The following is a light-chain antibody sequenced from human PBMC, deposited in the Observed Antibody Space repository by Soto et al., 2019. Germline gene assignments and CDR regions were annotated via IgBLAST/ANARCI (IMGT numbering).Light chain of an antibody. CDR1: QSISSY. CDR3: QQSYSTPWT. Sequence: DIRMTQSPSSLSASVVDRVTITCRASQSISSYLNWYQQKPGKAPKLLIYAASSLQSGVPSRFSGSGSGTDFTLTISSLQPEDFATYYCQQSYSTPWTFGQGTKVDIK. J-gene: IGKJ1*01. CDR2: AAS. V-gene: IGKV1-39*01.